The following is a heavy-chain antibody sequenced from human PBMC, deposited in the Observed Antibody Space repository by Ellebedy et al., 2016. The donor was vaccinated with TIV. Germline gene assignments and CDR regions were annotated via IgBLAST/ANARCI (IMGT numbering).Heavy chain of an antibody. J-gene: IGHJ6*02. V-gene: IGHV3-30-3*01. D-gene: IGHD1-1*01. CDR1: GFTFSSYA. Sequence: GESLKISCAASGFTFSSYAMHWVRQAPGKGLEWVAVISYDGSNKYYADSVKGRFTISRDNSKNTLYLQMNSLRAEDTAVYYCAKGGNDGWLWAAQLERHGMDVWGQGTTVTVSS. CDR3: AKGGNDGWLWAAQLERHGMDV. CDR2: ISYDGSNK.